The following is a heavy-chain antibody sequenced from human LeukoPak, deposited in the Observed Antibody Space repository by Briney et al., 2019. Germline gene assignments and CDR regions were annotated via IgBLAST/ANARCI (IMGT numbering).Heavy chain of an antibody. CDR2: LYANGGT. V-gene: IGHV3-53*01. CDR3: ARGDISGSYFDY. Sequence: GGSLRLSCAASGFTVSTNNMSWVRQAPGGGLSWVSLLYANGGTSYTDSAKGRFAISRDASQNTLYLQMNSLKVEDTAVYYCARGDISGSYFDYWGQGTLVTVSP. CDR1: GFTVSTNN. J-gene: IGHJ4*02. D-gene: IGHD6-25*01.